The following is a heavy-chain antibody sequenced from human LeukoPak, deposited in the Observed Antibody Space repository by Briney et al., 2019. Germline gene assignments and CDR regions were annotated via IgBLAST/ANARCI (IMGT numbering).Heavy chain of an antibody. J-gene: IGHJ6*03. Sequence: PGGSLRLSCAASGFTFSSYEMNWVRQAPGKGLEWVSYISSSGSTIYYADSVKGRFTISRDNSKNTLYLQMNSLRAEDTAVYYCAKAGREGTVTTYYYYYYMDVWGKGTTVTVSS. CDR2: ISSSGSTI. V-gene: IGHV3-48*03. D-gene: IGHD4-11*01. CDR1: GFTFSSYE. CDR3: AKAGREGTVTTYYYYYYMDV.